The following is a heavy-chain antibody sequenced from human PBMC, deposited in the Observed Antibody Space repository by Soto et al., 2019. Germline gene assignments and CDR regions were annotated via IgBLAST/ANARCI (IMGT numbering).Heavy chain of an antibody. CDR3: ARDRYYYDSSGYPTLGY. V-gene: IGHV3-48*02. CDR1: GFTFSSYS. Sequence: GGSLRLSCAASGFTFSSYSMNWVRQAPGKGLEWVSYISSSSSTIYYADSVNGRFTISRDNAKNSLYLQMNSLRDEDTAVYYCARDRYYYDSSGYPTLGYWGQGTLVTVSS. D-gene: IGHD3-22*01. J-gene: IGHJ4*02. CDR2: ISSSSSTI.